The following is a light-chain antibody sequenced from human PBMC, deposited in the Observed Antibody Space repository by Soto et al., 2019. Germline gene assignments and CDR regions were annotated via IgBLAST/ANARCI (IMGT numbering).Light chain of an antibody. Sequence: QSVLTQPASVSGSPGQSITISCTGTSSDVGGYNYVSWYQQHPGKAPKLMIYEVSNRPSGVSNRFSGSKSGNTASLTISGLQAEDEAEYYCSSYTSSSTIVVFGGGTKLTVL. V-gene: IGLV2-14*01. CDR2: EVS. CDR1: SSDVGGYNY. CDR3: SSYTSSSTIVV. J-gene: IGLJ2*01.